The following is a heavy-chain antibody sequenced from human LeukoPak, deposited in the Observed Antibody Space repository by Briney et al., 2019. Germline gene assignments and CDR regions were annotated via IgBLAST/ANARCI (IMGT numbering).Heavy chain of an antibody. J-gene: IGHJ4*02. CDR1: GFTFSSYW. CDR3: ARQTETGTAF. D-gene: IGHD1-7*01. V-gene: IGHV3-74*01. Sequence: KPGGSLRLSCAASGFTFSSYWMHWVRQAPGKGLVWVSRINSDGSITSYADSVRGRLTISRDNAKNALYLQMNSLRAEDTAVYYCARQTETGTAFWGQGTLVTVSS. CDR2: INSDGSIT.